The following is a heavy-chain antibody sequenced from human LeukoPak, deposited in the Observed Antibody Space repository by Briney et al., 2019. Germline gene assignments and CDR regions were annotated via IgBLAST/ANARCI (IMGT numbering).Heavy chain of an antibody. CDR2: IYYSGST. CDR3: ARQEVTPDAFDI. CDR1: GGSLSSYY. Sequence: PSETLSLTCTVSGGSLSSYYWSWIRQPPGKGLEWIGYIYYSGSTNYNPSLKSRVTISVDTSKNQFSLRLSSVTAADTAVYYCARQEVTPDAFDIWGQGTMVTVSS. V-gene: IGHV4-59*01. J-gene: IGHJ3*02.